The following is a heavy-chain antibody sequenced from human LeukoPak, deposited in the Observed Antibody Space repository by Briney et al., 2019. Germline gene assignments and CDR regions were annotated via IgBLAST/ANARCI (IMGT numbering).Heavy chain of an antibody. Sequence: GASVRVSCKASGYTFTGYYMHWVRQAPGQGLEWMGWINPNSGGTKYAHKFQGRVTMTRDTSISTAYMELSRLSSDDTAVYYCARDLSVATTTIKYWGQGTLVTVSS. J-gene: IGHJ4*02. CDR3: ARDLSVATTTIKY. V-gene: IGHV1-2*07. CDR2: INPNSGGT. D-gene: IGHD5-12*01. CDR1: GYTFTGYY.